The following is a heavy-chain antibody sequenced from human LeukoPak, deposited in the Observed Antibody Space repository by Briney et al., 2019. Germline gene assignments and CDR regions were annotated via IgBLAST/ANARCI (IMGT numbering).Heavy chain of an antibody. D-gene: IGHD1-26*01. J-gene: IGHJ4*02. V-gene: IGHV3-48*01. Sequence: GRSLRLSCAASGFTFSSYSMNWVRQAPGKGLEWVSYISSSSSTIYYADSVKGRFTISRDNAKNSLYLQMNSLRAEDTAVYYCARGPPGGARGFFDYWGQGTLVTVSS. CDR1: GFTFSSYS. CDR3: ARGPPGGARGFFDY. CDR2: ISSSSSTI.